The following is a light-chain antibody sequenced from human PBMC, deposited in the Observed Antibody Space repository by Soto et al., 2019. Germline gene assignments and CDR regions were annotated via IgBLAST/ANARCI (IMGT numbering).Light chain of an antibody. V-gene: IGLV1-40*01. CDR3: QSYYTSLSEV. CDR1: SSNIGAGYD. Sequence: QSVLTQPPSVSGAPGQRVTISCTGNSSNIGAGYDVHWYQQLPGTAPKLLIYGNNNRPSGVPDRFFGSKSGTSASLAITGLQAEDEAGYYCQSYYTSLSEVFGGGTKLTVL. J-gene: IGLJ3*02. CDR2: GNN.